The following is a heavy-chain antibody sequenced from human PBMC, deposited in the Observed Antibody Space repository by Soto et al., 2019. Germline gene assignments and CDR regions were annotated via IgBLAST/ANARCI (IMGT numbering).Heavy chain of an antibody. Sequence: PSETLSLTCTVSGGSISSSSYYWGWIRQPPGKGLEWIGSIYYSGSTYYNPSLKGRVTISVDTSKNQFSLKLSSVTAADTAVYYCARHSGGYSTRTRGFDYWGQGTLVTVSS. D-gene: IGHD3-10*01. V-gene: IGHV4-39*01. CDR2: IYYSGST. CDR1: GGSISSSSYY. CDR3: ARHSGGYSTRTRGFDY. J-gene: IGHJ4*02.